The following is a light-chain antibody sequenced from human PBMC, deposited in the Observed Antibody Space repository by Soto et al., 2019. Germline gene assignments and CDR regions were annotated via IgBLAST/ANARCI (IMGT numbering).Light chain of an antibody. V-gene: IGKV3-15*01. CDR2: GAS. Sequence: SLSVSPGERATLSCRASQNLSSNLAWYQQKPGQAPRLLIYGASTRATGIPAGFSGSGSGTEFTLTISSLQSEDFAVYYCQQYNYWPRTFGPGTKVDIK. CDR1: QNLSSN. J-gene: IGKJ3*01. CDR3: QQYNYWPRT.